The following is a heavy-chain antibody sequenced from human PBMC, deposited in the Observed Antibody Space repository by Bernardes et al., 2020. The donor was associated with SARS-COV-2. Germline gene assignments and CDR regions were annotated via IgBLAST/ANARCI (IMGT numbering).Heavy chain of an antibody. CDR2: ISYDGSKK. Sequence: GGSLRLSCAVSGFIFSSYGMHWVRQAPGKGLEWVALISYDGSKKYYPDSVKGRFTISRDNSKNTLYLQMNSLRPEDTAVYYCASSLYAYGSYWGQGTLVTVSS. J-gene: IGHJ4*02. CDR3: ASSLYAYGSY. V-gene: IGHV3-30*03. CDR1: GFIFSSYG. D-gene: IGHD3-10*01.